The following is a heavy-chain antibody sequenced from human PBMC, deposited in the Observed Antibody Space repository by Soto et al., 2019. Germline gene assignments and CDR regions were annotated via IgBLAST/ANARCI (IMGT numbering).Heavy chain of an antibody. J-gene: IGHJ4*02. CDR1: SCSISSYY. Sequence: SETLSLTCTVSSCSISSYYWNWIRRPPGKGLEWIGSIYYSGNTNYSPSLKSRVTISVDTSKKQFSLKLTSVTAADMAMYYCARGYCSSTSCYEFDYWGQGTLVTVS. CDR3: ARGYCSSTSCYEFDY. D-gene: IGHD2-2*01. CDR2: IYYSGNT. V-gene: IGHV4-59*01.